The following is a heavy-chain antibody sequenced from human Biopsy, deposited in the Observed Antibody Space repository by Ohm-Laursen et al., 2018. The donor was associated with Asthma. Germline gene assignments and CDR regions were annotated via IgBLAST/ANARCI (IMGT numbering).Heavy chain of an antibody. CDR1: GGSISSSSYY. D-gene: IGHD7-27*01. CDR3: ARHWDWGSFFDY. J-gene: IGHJ4*02. CDR2: IYNTGSA. V-gene: IGHV4-39*01. Sequence: GTLSLTCTVSGGSISSSSYYWGWIRQPPGRDLEWIGYIYNTGSAYYNPSLKRRLSISVDTSKNTFSLNLSSVTAADTAVYYCARHWDWGSFFDYWGQGTPVTVSS.